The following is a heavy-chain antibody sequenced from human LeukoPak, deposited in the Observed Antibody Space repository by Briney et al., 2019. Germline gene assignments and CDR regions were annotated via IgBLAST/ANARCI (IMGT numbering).Heavy chain of an antibody. CDR2: IYYSGST. Sequence: PSETLSLTCTVSGGSISSGGYYWSWIRQHPGKGLEWFGYIYYSGSTYYNPSLKSRVTISVDTSKNQFSLKLSSVTAADTAVYYCARGWNYYDSSGYYPPYYFDYWGQGTLVTVSS. J-gene: IGHJ4*02. V-gene: IGHV4-31*03. D-gene: IGHD3-22*01. CDR1: GGSISSGGYY. CDR3: ARGWNYYDSSGYYPPYYFDY.